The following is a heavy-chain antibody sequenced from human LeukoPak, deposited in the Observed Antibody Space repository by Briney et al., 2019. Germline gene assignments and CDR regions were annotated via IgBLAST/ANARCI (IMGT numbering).Heavy chain of an antibody. J-gene: IGHJ4*02. CDR3: AKAQVVRSYFDY. V-gene: IGHV3-30*18. D-gene: IGHD3-22*01. CDR1: GFTFSSYG. CDR2: ISYDGSNK. Sequence: GGSLRPSCAASGFTFSSYGMHWVRQAPGKGLEWVAVISYDGSNKYYADSVKGRFTISRDNSKNTLYLQMNSLRAEDTAVYYCAKAQVVRSYFDYWGQGTLVTVSS.